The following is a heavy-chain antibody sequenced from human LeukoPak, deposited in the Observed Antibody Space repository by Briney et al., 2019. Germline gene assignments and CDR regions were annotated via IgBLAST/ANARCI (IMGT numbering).Heavy chain of an antibody. Sequence: SETLSLTCAVYGGSFSGYYWSWTRQPPGKGLEWIGEINHSGSTNYNPSLKSRVTISVDTSKNQFSLKLSSVTAADTAVYYCARDLGDGYNVFDYWGQGTLVTVSS. J-gene: IGHJ4*02. V-gene: IGHV4-34*01. CDR1: GGSFSGYY. D-gene: IGHD5-24*01. CDR2: INHSGST. CDR3: ARDLGDGYNVFDY.